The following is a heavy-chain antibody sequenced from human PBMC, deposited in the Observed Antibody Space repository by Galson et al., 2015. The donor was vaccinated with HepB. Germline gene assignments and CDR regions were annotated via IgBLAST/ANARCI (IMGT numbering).Heavy chain of an antibody. J-gene: IGHJ6*02. D-gene: IGHD5-12*01. CDR3: ARDRSYDPPLGMDV. CDR2: INAGNGNT. CDR1: GYTFTSYA. Sequence: SVKVSCKASGYTFTSYAMHWVRQAPGQRLEWMGWINAGNGNTKYSQKFQGRVTITRDTSASTAYMELSSLRSEDTAVYYCARDRSYDPPLGMDVWGQGTTVTVSS. V-gene: IGHV1-3*01.